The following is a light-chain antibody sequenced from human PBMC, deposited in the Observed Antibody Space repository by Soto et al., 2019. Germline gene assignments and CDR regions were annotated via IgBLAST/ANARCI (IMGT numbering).Light chain of an antibody. Sequence: QSALTQPPSVSGSPGQSVTISCIGTSSDVGSYNRVSWYQQPPGTAPKLMIFEVSNRPSGVPDRFSGSKSGNTASLTISGLQAEDEADYYCSSYTTSSTYVFGTGTKLTVL. J-gene: IGLJ1*01. V-gene: IGLV2-18*02. CDR2: EVS. CDR1: SSDVGSYNR. CDR3: SSYTTSSTYV.